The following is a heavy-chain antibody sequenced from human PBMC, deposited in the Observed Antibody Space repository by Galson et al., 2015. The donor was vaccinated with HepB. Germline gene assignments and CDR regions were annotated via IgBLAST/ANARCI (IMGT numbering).Heavy chain of an antibody. CDR3: ARDRDSSSSIYYYYGMDV. CDR2: IRSSSSYI. Sequence: SLRLSCAASGFTFSSYSMNWVRQAPGKGLEWVSSIRSSSSYIYYADSVKGRFTISRDNAKNSLYLQMNSLRAEDTAVYYCARDRDSSSSIYYYYGMDVWGQGTTVTGS. CDR1: GFTFSSYS. V-gene: IGHV3-21*01. D-gene: IGHD6-6*01. J-gene: IGHJ6*02.